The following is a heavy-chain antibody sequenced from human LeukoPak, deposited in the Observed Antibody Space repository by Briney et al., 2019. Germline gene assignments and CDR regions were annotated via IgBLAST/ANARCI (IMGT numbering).Heavy chain of an antibody. CDR3: AKDHGRGETYYYYYGMDV. CDR1: GFTFSSYA. D-gene: IGHD2-15*01. Sequence: PRGSLRLSCAASGFTFSSYAMSWVRQAPGKGLEWVSAISGSGGSTYYADSVKGRFTISRDNSKNTLYLQMNSLRAEDTAVYYCAKDHGRGETYYYYYGMDVWGQGTTVTVSS. V-gene: IGHV3-23*01. CDR2: ISGSGGST. J-gene: IGHJ6*02.